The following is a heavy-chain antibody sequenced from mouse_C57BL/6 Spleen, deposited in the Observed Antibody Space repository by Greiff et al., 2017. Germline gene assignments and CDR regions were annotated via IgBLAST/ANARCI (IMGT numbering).Heavy chain of an antibody. CDR3: ARRRGGYDYAMGY. J-gene: IGHJ4*01. D-gene: IGHD2-2*01. CDR2: IDPSDSYT. CDR1: GYTFTSYW. V-gene: IGHV1-59*01. Sequence: QVQLQQPGAELVRPGTSVKLSCKASGYTFTSYWMHWVKQRPGQGLEWIGVIDPSDSYTNYNQKFKGKATLTVDPSSSTAYMQLSSLTSEDSAVYYCARRRGGYDYAMGYWGQGASVTVSS.